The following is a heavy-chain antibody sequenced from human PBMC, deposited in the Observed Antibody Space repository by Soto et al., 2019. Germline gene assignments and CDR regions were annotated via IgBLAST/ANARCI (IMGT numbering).Heavy chain of an antibody. CDR3: ARARESSDYHGMSI. V-gene: IGHV4-61*08. CDR1: GDSVGSSAAMY. Sequence: KTSETLSLTCTVSGDSVGSSAAMYWAWVRQPPGKELEFIGKIYRSVSTLLNSALQSRVTLPMEPSKNQFSLNLRSVTVGDTRRYSCARARESSDYHGMSIWGPVITVTVSS. J-gene: IGHJ6*02. CDR2: IYRSVST.